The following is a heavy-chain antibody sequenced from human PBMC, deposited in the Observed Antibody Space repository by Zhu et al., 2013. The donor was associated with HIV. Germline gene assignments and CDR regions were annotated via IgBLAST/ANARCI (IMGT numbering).Heavy chain of an antibody. CDR2: INAGNGNT. CDR3: ARDGYARYYYDSSGYADSYYYGMDV. J-gene: IGHJ6*04. V-gene: IGHV1-3*01. D-gene: IGHD3-22*01. CDR1: GYTFTSYA. Sequence: QVQLVQSGAEVKKPGASVKVSCKASGYTFTSYAMHWVRQAPGQRLEWMGWINAGNGNTKYSQKFQGRVTITRDTSASTAYMELSSLRSEDTAVYYCARDGYARYYYDSSGYADSYYYGMDVWAEGTDGHRLL.